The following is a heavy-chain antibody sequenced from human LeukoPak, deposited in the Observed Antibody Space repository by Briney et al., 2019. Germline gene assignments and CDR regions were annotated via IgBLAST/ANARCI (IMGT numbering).Heavy chain of an antibody. CDR1: GASINNYY. Sequence: SETLSLTCTVSGASINNYYWSWIRQPPGKGLEWIGSIYYTGSTHYNSSLKSRVTMSVDTSKNQFSLKLSSVTAADTAVYYCASPLGGFDNWGQGTLVTVSS. CDR2: IYYTGST. V-gene: IGHV4-59*04. J-gene: IGHJ4*02. D-gene: IGHD3-16*01. CDR3: ASPLGGFDN.